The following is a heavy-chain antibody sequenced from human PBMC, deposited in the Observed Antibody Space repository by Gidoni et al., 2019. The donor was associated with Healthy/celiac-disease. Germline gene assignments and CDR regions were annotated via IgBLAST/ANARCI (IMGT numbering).Heavy chain of an antibody. Sequence: QVQLLESGGGVVQPGGSLRLSCAASGFTFSQYAMHWVRQAPGKGLEWVAVTWSDGNHKWYADTVKGRFTISRDNSKNTLYLQMSSLRAEDTAVYYCARDGDESTGYGKDYWGQGTLVTVSS. CDR3: ARDGDESTGYGKDY. CDR1: GFTFSQYA. D-gene: IGHD3-22*01. J-gene: IGHJ4*02. V-gene: IGHV3-33*01. CDR2: TWSDGNHK.